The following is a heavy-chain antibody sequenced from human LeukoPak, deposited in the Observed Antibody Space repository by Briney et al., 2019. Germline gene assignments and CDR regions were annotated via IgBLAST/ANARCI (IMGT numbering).Heavy chain of an antibody. CDR2: IYPGDSDT. V-gene: IGHV5-51*07. Sequence: GESLKISCKGSGYSFTSYWIAWVHQMPGKGLEWMGIIYPGDSDTRYSPSFQGQVTISADRSISTAYLQWNSLKASDTAMYYCARGGVYSSSWYSPYWGQGTLVTVSS. CDR1: GYSFTSYW. CDR3: ARGGVYSSSWYSPY. D-gene: IGHD6-13*01. J-gene: IGHJ4*02.